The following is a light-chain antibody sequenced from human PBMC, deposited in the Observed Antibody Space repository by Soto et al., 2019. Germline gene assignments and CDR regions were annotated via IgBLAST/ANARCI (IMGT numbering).Light chain of an antibody. V-gene: IGLV1-44*01. Sequence: QSVLTQPPSASGAPGQRVTISCSGSSSNIGRNVVNWYRQLPGTAPRLLIYTNDLRPSGVPDRFSASRSGTSASLAISGLQSEDEANFYCATWDDSLDGPVFGGGTKVTVL. CDR3: ATWDDSLDGPV. CDR1: SSNIGRNV. J-gene: IGLJ2*01. CDR2: TND.